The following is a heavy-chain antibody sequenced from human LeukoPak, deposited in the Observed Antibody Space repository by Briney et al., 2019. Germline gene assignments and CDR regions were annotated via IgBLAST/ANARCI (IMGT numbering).Heavy chain of an antibody. J-gene: IGHJ4*02. D-gene: IGHD2-2*01. CDR2: IYYSGST. CDR1: GGSISSYY. V-gene: IGHV4-59*01. Sequence: PSETLSLTCTVSGGSISSYYWSWIRHPPGKGLEWIGYIYYSGSTNYNPSLKSRVTISVDTSKNQFSLKLTSVTAADTAVYYCARGWYPQLPGDWGQGTLVTVSS. CDR3: ARGWYPQLPGD.